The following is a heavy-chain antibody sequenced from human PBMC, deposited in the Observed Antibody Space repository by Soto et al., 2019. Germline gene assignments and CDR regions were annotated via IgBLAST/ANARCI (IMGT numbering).Heavy chain of an antibody. CDR2: TYYRSKWYN. D-gene: IGHD4-4*01. V-gene: IGHV6-1*01. J-gene: IGHJ6*02. CDR1: GDSVSSNSAA. Sequence: SQTLSLTCAISGDSVSSNSAAWNWIRQSPSRGLEWLGRTYYRSKWYNDYAVSVKSRITINPDTSKNQFSLQLNSVTPEDTAVYYCARGEMTTVTTRYYYGMDVWGQGTTVTVSS. CDR3: ARGEMTTVTTRYYYGMDV.